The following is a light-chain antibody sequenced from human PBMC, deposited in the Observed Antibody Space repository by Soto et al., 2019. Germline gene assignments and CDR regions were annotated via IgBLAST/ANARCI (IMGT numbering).Light chain of an antibody. J-gene: IGKJ2*01. CDR1: ESVLYSSNNKNY. CDR2: WAS. Sequence: DIVMTQSPDSLAVSLGERATINCKSSESVLYSSNNKNYLTWYQQKPGQPPKLLIYWASTRQSWVPGRFSGSGSWTDFTLTIMSLQAEYLAVYYCQHYLYPPYTFGTGTKLEIK. V-gene: IGKV4-1*01. CDR3: QHYLYPPYT.